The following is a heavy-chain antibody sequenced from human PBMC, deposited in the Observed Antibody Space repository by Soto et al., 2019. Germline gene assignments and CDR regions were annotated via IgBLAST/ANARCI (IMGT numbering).Heavy chain of an antibody. J-gene: IGHJ5*02. V-gene: IGHV1-46*01. D-gene: IGHD3-10*01. CDR2: IDPSGGKT. CDR3: GRVMRSLLSITALDT. Sequence: ASVKVSCKASGYTFTRDQIHWVRQAPGQGLEWMGMIDPSGGKTNYAQKFQGRVTMTRDTSTSTVYMALSSLRSEDTAIYFCGRVMRSLLSITALDTWGQGTLVTVSS. CDR1: GYTFTRDQ.